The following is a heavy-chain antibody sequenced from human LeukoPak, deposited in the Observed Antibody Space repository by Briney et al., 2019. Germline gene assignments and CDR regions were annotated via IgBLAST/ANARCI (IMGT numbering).Heavy chain of an antibody. CDR2: INPNSGGT. CDR3: ARVGGHIRSS. D-gene: IGHD6-13*01. CDR1: GYTFTGYY. J-gene: IGHJ4*02. V-gene: IGHV1-2*06. Sequence: ASVKVSCKASGYTFTGYYMHWVRQAPGQWLERMGRINPNSGGTNYAQKFKCRVTTTRDTTSSTAYMELSRLRSDDTAVYYCARVGGHIRSSWGQGTLVTVSS.